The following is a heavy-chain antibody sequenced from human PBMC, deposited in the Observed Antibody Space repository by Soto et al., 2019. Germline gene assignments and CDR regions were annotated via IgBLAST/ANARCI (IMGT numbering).Heavy chain of an antibody. Sequence: GGSLRLSCAASGFTFSSFWMNWVRQAPGKGLEWVANIKQDGSEKNYVDSVKGRFTISRGNAKNSVYLQMNSLRAEDTAVYYCAPSPYCSGGGCYAVDWFDPWGQGTLVTVSS. CDR1: GFTFSSFW. CDR3: APSPYCSGGGCYAVDWFDP. D-gene: IGHD2-15*01. J-gene: IGHJ5*02. V-gene: IGHV3-7*01. CDR2: IKQDGSEK.